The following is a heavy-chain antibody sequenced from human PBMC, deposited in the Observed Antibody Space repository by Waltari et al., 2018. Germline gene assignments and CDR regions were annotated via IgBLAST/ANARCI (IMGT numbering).Heavy chain of an antibody. J-gene: IGHJ4*02. CDR1: GGTFSSYT. Sequence: QVQLVQSGAEVKKPGSSVKVSCKAAGGTFSSYTISWVRQAPGQGLEWMGRIIPILGIANYAQKFQGRVTITADKSTGTAYMELSSLRSEDTAVYYCARGITGTHTNPFDYWGQGTLVTVSS. V-gene: IGHV1-69*02. CDR3: ARGITGTHTNPFDY. D-gene: IGHD1-20*01. CDR2: IIPILGIA.